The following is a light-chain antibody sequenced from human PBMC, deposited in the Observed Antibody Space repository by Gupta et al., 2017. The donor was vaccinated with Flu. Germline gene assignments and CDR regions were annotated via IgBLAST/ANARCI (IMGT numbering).Light chain of an antibody. CDR3: AAWDDSLNGREV. J-gene: IGLJ2*01. CDR1: SSNIGSNT. Sequence: QSVLTQPPSASGTPGQRVTISCSGSSSNIGSNTVNWYQPLPGTAPKHLIYSNNQRPSGVPDRFSGSKSGTSASLAISGLQSEDDADYYCAAWDDSLNGREVFGGGTKLTVL. V-gene: IGLV1-44*01. CDR2: SNN.